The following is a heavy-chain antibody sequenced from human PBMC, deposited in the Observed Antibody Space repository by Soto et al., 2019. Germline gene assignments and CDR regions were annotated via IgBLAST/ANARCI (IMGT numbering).Heavy chain of an antibody. CDR3: ARATYYYDSRGPPGY. CDR1: GFTFSTYS. V-gene: IGHV3-48*01. D-gene: IGHD3-22*01. J-gene: IGHJ4*02. CDR2: ISSSSSTI. Sequence: EVRLVESGGGLVQPGGSLRLSCAASGFTFSTYSMNWVRQAPGKGLEWVSYISSSSSTIFYTDSVKGRFTVSRDNAKNSLYLKMNSLRVEDRAVYYCARATYYYDSRGPPGYWGQGTLVTVSS.